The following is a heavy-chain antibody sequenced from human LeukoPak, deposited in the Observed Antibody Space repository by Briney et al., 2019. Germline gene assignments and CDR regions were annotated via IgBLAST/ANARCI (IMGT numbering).Heavy chain of an antibody. CDR1: GFTFSTYA. CDR2: ISGSGTST. D-gene: IGHD1-7*01. V-gene: IGHV3-23*01. CDR3: AKDPYNWNYYFDY. J-gene: IGHJ4*02. Sequence: PGGSLRLSCAASGFTFSTYAMSWVRQAPGKGLEWVSGISGSGTSTYYADSVKGRFTISRDNSKNTLYLQMNSLRAEDTAVYYCAKDPYNWNYYFDYWGQGTLVTVSS.